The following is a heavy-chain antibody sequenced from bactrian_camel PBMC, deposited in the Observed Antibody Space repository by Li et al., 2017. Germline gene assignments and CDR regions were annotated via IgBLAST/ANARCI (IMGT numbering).Heavy chain of an antibody. Sequence: HVQLVESGGGSVQTGGSLKLSCTGSGYIHYDRHCMGWFRQAPGKGLEWVSSINGNSKNRHYAEFVEGRFTISRDNAKNTLYLQMNSLRPEDTAMYYCAAEPFGYWSSGCGRDGNDYNYWGQGTQVTVS. V-gene: IGHV3-2*01. CDR3: AAEPFGYWSSGCGRDGNDYNY. CDR1: GYIHYDRHC. CDR2: INGNSKNR. D-gene: IGHD2*01. J-gene: IGHJ4*01.